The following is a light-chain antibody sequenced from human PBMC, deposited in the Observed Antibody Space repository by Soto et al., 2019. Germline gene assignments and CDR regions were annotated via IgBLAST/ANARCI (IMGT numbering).Light chain of an antibody. CDR3: QQSYSSPPK. J-gene: IGKJ1*01. CDR2: AAS. V-gene: IGKV1-39*01. CDR1: QSISNH. Sequence: DIQRSQSPSSLSAPVEVRGTITFGASQSISNHLNWYQQKPAKAPKLLIFAASSLQSGVPSRFSGSRSGPDFTLTISSLQPEDFATYYCQQSYSSPPKFGQGTKVDIK.